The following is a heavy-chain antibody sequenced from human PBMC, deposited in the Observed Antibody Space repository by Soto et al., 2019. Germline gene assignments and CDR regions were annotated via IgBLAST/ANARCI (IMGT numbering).Heavy chain of an antibody. CDR1: GGTFNNYA. J-gene: IGHJ6*02. CDR2: IIPTFGTG. D-gene: IGHD3-10*01. CDR3: ARCTGTLVRRGRHSLYEIDV. V-gene: IGHV1-69*01. Sequence: QVLLVQSGPEVKKPGSSVKVSCKASGGTFNNYAINWVRQAPGKGLEWMGGIIPTFGTGNHAQKLQGRVTITADESTTPAYMELNRLRSEDTAIYYCARCTGTLVRRGRHSLYEIDVWGQGTTVIVSS.